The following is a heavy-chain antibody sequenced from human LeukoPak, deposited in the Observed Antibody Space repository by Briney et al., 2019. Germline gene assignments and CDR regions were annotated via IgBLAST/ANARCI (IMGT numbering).Heavy chain of an antibody. CDR2: ISSSSSTI. V-gene: IGHV3-48*04. CDR1: GFTFSNTW. D-gene: IGHD3-10*01. Sequence: PGGSLRLSCAASGFTFSNTWMNWVRQAPGKGLEWVSYISSSSSTIYYADSVKGRFTISRDNAKNSLYLQMNSLRAEDTAVYYCARDRGMGPGRGFHYYYGMDVWGQGTTVTVSS. J-gene: IGHJ6*02. CDR3: ARDRGMGPGRGFHYYYGMDV.